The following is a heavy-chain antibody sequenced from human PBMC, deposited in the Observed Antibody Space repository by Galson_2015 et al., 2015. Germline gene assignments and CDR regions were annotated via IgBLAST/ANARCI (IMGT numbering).Heavy chain of an antibody. CDR2: ISYDGSNK. V-gene: IGHV3-30*01. J-gene: IGHJ6*03. CDR1: GFTFSSYA. CDR3: ARARGYYYYYMDV. Sequence: SLRLSCAASGFTFSSYAMHWVRQAPGKGLEWVAVISYDGSNKYYADSVKGRFTISRDNSKNTLYLQMNSLRAEDTAVYYCARARGYYYYYMDVWGKGTTVTVSS.